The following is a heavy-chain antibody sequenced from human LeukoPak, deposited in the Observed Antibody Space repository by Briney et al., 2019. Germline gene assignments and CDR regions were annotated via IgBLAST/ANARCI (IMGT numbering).Heavy chain of an antibody. CDR2: LYPNSGGT. V-gene: IGHV1-2*02. J-gene: IGHJ6*02. CDR1: GYTFTDYY. D-gene: IGHD6-13*01. CDR3: ARVRIGQQLDKYYYYAMDV. Sequence: ASVKVSCKASGYTFTDYYMHWVRQAPGQGLEWMGWLYPNSGGTNYAQKFQGRVTMTTDTSISTAYMEVSRLRSDDTAVYYCARVRIGQQLDKYYYYAMDVWGQGTTVTVSS.